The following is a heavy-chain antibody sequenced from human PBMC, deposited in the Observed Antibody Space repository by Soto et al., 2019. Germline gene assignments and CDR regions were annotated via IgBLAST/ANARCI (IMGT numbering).Heavy chain of an antibody. V-gene: IGHV4-39*01. J-gene: IGHJ5*02. CDR1: GGSISSSSYY. CDR3: ARHEESDSSCYYPIQDNWFDP. CDR2: IYYSGST. Sequence: QLQLQESGPGLVKPSETLSLTCTVSGGSISSSSYYWGWIRQPPGKGLEWIGSIYYSGSTYYNPSLKSRVTISVDTSKNQFSLKLSSVTAADTAVYYCARHEESDSSCYYPIQDNWFDPWGQGTLVTVSS. D-gene: IGHD3-22*01.